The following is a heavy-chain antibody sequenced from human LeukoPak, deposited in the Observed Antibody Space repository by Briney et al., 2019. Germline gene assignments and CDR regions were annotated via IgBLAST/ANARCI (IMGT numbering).Heavy chain of an antibody. V-gene: IGHV4-59*01. CDR2: IYYSGST. Sequence: SETLSLTCTVSGGSISSYYWSWIRQPPGKGLEWIGYIYYSGSTNYNPSLKSRVTISVDTSKNQFSLKLSSVTAADTAVYYCARVHQYYYGSGSQFLGKYFQHWGQGTLVTISS. CDR3: ARVHQYYYGSGSQFLGKYFQH. D-gene: IGHD3-10*01. J-gene: IGHJ1*01. CDR1: GGSISSYY.